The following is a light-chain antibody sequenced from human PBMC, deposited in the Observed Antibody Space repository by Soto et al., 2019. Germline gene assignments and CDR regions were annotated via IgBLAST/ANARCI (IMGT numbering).Light chain of an antibody. CDR1: SSDIGGYNS. V-gene: IGLV2-8*01. CDR2: EVN. J-gene: IGLJ3*02. Sequence: QSALTQPPSASGSPGQSVTISCTGTSSDIGGYNSVSWYQQHPGKAPRLMIYEVNKRPSGVPYRFSGSKSGYTAALTVSGLHSEDEAFYSCIASAGIYHYLVFGGGTKLTVL. CDR3: IASAGIYHYLV.